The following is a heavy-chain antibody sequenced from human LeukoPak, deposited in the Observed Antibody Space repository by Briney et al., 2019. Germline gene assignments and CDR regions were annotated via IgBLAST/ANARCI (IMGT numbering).Heavy chain of an antibody. CDR3: ARGAPRGVWNFYFDY. D-gene: IGHD1-7*01. CDR2: ISAYNGNT. Sequence: ASVKVSCKASGYTFTSYGISWVRQAPGQGLEWMGWISAYNGNTNYSQKFQGRVTMTTDTSTNTAYLELRTLRSDDTAVYYCARGAPRGVWNFYFDYWGQGTLVTVSS. V-gene: IGHV1-18*01. J-gene: IGHJ4*02. CDR1: GYTFTSYG.